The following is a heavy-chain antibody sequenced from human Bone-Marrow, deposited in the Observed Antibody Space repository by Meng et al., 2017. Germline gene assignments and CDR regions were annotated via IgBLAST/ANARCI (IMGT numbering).Heavy chain of an antibody. V-gene: IGHV3-73*01. Sequence: GGSLRLSCAASGFTFSRYWMSWVRQASGKGLEWVGRIETKPNNYATSYAASVRGRFTISRDDSKNTAYLEMNSLKTEDTAVYYCAKVRWELPLFDWGQGTLVTVSS. D-gene: IGHD1-26*01. CDR2: IETKPNNYAT. CDR3: AKVRWELPLFD. CDR1: GFTFSRYW. J-gene: IGHJ4*02.